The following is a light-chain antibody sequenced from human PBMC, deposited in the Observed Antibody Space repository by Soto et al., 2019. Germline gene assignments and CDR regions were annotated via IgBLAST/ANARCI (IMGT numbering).Light chain of an antibody. V-gene: IGKV3-15*01. CDR2: DAS. CDR3: QQYNSWPPIT. Sequence: LMTQSRAPLSVSPGERATLACRASESVSRNLAWYQQKPGQAPRLLIYDASTRATGIPDRFSGGGSGTEFTLTISSLQSEDFVVYYCQQYNSWPPITFGQGTRLEI. CDR1: ESVSRN. J-gene: IGKJ5*01.